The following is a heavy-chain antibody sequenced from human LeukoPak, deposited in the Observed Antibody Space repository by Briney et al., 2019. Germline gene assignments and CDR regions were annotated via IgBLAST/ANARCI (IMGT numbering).Heavy chain of an antibody. CDR2: ISPNSGGT. Sequence: GASVRVSCKASGYTFTYYYVHWVRQAPGQGLEWMGCISPNSGGTHYAQKFQGRVTMTRDTSISTAYMDLSRLRSDDTAVYYCARGRITATLHFDYWGQGTLVTVSS. J-gene: IGHJ4*02. D-gene: IGHD1-7*01. CDR3: ARGRITATLHFDY. V-gene: IGHV1-2*02. CDR1: GYTFTYYY.